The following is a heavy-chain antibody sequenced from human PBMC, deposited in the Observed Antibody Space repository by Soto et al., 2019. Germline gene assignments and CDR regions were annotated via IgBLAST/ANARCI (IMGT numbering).Heavy chain of an antibody. CDR1: GYSFTSYW. J-gene: IGHJ2*01. V-gene: IGHV5-51*01. Sequence: GESLKISCKGSGYSFTSYWIGWVRQMPGKGLEWMGIIYPGDSDTRYSPSFQGQVTISADKSISTAYLQWSSLKASDTAMYYCETRTGEVGEYWYFELWGRGTLVTVSS. CDR3: ETRTGEVGEYWYFEL. D-gene: IGHD7-27*01. CDR2: IYPGDSDT.